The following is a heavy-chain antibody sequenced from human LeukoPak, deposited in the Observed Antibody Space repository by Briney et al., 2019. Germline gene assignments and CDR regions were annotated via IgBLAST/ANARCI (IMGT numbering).Heavy chain of an antibody. CDR1: GGSISSSSYY. Sequence: ETLSLTCTVSGGSISSSSYYWGWIRQPPGKGLVWVSRINSDGSNTNYADSVKGRFTISRDNAKNTLYLQMNSLRAEDTAVYYCVRWGLGKGEAFDIWGQGTMVTVSS. CDR3: VRWGLGKGEAFDI. J-gene: IGHJ3*02. V-gene: IGHV3-74*01. CDR2: INSDGSNT. D-gene: IGHD3-10*01.